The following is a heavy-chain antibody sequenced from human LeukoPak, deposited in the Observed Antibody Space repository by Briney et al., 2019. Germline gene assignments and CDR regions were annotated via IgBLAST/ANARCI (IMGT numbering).Heavy chain of an antibody. Sequence: SETLSLTCAVSTGSLSSDSWWSWVRQPPGKGLEWIGQIHYSGFTTYNASLKSRVAISVDKSQNQLSLIVNSVTAADTAVYFCARHGGHHMDNWGQGTLVTVSS. V-gene: IGHV4-4*02. CDR3: ARHGGHHMDN. J-gene: IGHJ4*02. D-gene: IGHD1-14*01. CDR1: TGSLSSDSW. CDR2: IHYSGFT.